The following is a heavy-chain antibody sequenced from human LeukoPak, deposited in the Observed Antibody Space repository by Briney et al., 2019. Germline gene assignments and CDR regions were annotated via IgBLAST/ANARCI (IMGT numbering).Heavy chain of an antibody. CDR3: ARDFNGRDGYSFDY. CDR1: GDSVSSGSYY. Sequence: SETLSLTCTVSGDSVSSGSYYWSWIRQPPGKGLEWIGYIYYSGGTNYNPSLKSRVTISVDTSKNQFSLKLSSVTAADTAVYYCARDFNGRDGYSFDYWGQGTLVTVSS. D-gene: IGHD5-24*01. V-gene: IGHV4-61*01. J-gene: IGHJ4*02. CDR2: IYYSGGT.